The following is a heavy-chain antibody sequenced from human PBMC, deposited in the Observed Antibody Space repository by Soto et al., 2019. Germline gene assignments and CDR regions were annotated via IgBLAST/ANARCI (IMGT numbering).Heavy chain of an antibody. V-gene: IGHV1-18*04. CDR2: ISAYNGNT. CDR1: GYTFTSYG. D-gene: IGHD3-3*01. J-gene: IGHJ5*02. CDR3: ARLPLHTYYDFWSGYYPGWFDP. Sequence: ASVKVSCKASGYTFTSYGISWVRQAPGQGLEWMGWISAYNGNTNYAQKLQGRVTMTTDTSTSTAYMELRSLRSDDTAVYYCARLPLHTYYDFWSGYYPGWFDPWGQGTLVTVYS.